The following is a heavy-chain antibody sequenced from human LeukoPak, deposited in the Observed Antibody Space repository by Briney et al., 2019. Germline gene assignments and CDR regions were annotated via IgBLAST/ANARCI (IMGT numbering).Heavy chain of an antibody. J-gene: IGHJ4*02. CDR1: GGSISSGNYY. Sequence: SSETLSLTCTVSGGSISSGNYYWGWIRQPPGKALEWIGSIYYTGSTNYNPSLKSRVTISVDTSKNQFSLKLRSVTAADTAVYYCARRYYYDSGSYLYFFDFWGQGTLVTVSS. CDR3: ARRYYYDSGSYLYFFDF. CDR2: IYYTGST. V-gene: IGHV4-39*01. D-gene: IGHD3-10*01.